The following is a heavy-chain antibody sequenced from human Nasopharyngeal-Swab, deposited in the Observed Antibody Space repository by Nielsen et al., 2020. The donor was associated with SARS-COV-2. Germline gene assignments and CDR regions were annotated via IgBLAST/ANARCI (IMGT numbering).Heavy chain of an antibody. CDR1: GFTFSDYA. V-gene: IGHV3-30*04. CDR2: ISYDGTNK. CDR3: VKDRIVATNLFDS. D-gene: IGHD5-12*01. Sequence: GESLKISCAASGFTFSDYAMHWVRQVPGKGLEWVAVISYDGTNKFYPASVKGRFTISRDNFRNTLSLQMNSLRPEDTAVYYCVKDRIVATNLFDSWGRGTLVAVSS. J-gene: IGHJ4*02.